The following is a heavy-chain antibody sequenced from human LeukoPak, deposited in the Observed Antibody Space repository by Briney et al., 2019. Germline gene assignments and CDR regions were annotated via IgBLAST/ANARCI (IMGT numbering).Heavy chain of an antibody. V-gene: IGHV3-23*01. Sequence: GGSLRLSCAASGFTFSSYAMSWVRQAPGKGLEWVSAISGSGGSTYYADSVKGRFTISRDNSKNTLYLQMNSLRAEDTAVYYCAKDYYYDSSGYQPPGSGAFDIWGQGTMVTVSS. CDR1: GFTFSSYA. CDR3: AKDYYYDSSGYQPPGSGAFDI. CDR2: ISGSGGST. J-gene: IGHJ3*02. D-gene: IGHD3-22*01.